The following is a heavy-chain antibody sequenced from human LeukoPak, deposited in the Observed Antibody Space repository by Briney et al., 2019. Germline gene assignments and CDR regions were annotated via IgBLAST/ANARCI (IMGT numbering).Heavy chain of an antibody. V-gene: IGHV4-34*01. CDR1: GGSFSGYY. Sequence: NPSETLSLTRAVYGGSFSGYYWSWIRQPPGKGLEWIGEINHSGSTNYNPSLKSRVTISVDTSKNQFSLKLSSVTAADTAVYYCARGKLILTGYWGADYYYYMDVWGKETTVTVSS. CDR3: ARGKLILTGYWGADYYYYMDV. J-gene: IGHJ6*03. D-gene: IGHD3-9*01. CDR2: INHSGST.